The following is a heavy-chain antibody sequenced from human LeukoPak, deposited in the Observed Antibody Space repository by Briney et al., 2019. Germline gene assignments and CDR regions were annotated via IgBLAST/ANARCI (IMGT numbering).Heavy chain of an antibody. D-gene: IGHD2-15*01. CDR3: ATSESMGGYFDY. CDR2: ISAYNGNT. CDR1: GYTFTSYG. V-gene: IGHV1-18*01. Sequence: VASVKVSCKASGYTFTSYGITWARQAPGQGPEWMGWISAYNGNTNYAQNLQGRVTMTTDTSTSTAYMELSSLRSEDTAVYYCATSESMGGYFDYWGQGTLVTVSS. J-gene: IGHJ4*02.